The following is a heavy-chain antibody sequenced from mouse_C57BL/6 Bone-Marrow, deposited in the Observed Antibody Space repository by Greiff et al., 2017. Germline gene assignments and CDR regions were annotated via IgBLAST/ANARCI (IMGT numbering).Heavy chain of an antibody. CDR1: GYTFTDYY. CDR3: ARSRASD. D-gene: IGHD6-1*01. CDR2: IYPRSGNT. Sequence: VQLQESGPVLVKPGASVKMSCKASGYTFTDYYMNWVKQRTGQGLEWIGEIYPRSGNTYYNEKFKGKATLTADKSSSTAYMELRSLTSEDSAVYFCARSRASDWGQGTSVTVSS. J-gene: IGHJ4*01. V-gene: IGHV1-81*01.